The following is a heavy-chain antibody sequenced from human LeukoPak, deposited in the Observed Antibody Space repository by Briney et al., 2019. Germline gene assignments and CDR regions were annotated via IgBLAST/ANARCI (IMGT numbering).Heavy chain of an antibody. CDR1: GGSISSGDYY. V-gene: IGHV4-30-4*01. CDR2: IYYSGST. J-gene: IGHJ5*02. Sequence: SETLSLTCTVSGGSISSGDYYWSWIRQPPGKGLEWIGYIYYSGSTYYNLSLKSRVTISVDTSKNQFSLKLSSVTAADTAVYYCARLPMVRGVRGDNWFDPWGQGTLVTVS. CDR3: ARLPMVRGVRGDNWFDP. D-gene: IGHD3-10*01.